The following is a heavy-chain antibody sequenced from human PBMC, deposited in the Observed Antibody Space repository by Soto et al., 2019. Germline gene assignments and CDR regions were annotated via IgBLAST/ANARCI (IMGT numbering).Heavy chain of an antibody. J-gene: IGHJ4*02. CDR3: ARVRGIFGVVIIYYFDY. D-gene: IGHD3-3*01. CDR1: GGSISSGGYY. Sequence: QVQLQESGPGLVKPSQTLSLTCTVSGGSISSGGYYWSWIRQHPGKGLEWIGYIYYSGSTYYNPSLKSRVTISVDTSKNQFSLKLSSVTAADTAVYYCARVRGIFGVVIIYYFDYWGQGTLVTVSS. CDR2: IYYSGST. V-gene: IGHV4-31*03.